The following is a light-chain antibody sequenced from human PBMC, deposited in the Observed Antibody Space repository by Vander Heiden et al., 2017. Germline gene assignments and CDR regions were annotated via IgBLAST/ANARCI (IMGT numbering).Light chain of an antibody. Sequence: DIQMTQSPSSLSASVGDRVTITCRASQSISSYLNWYQQKPGKAPKLLIYAASSLQSGVPSRFSGSGYGTDFTLTISSLQPEDFATYYCQQSDSNPMYTFGQWTKLEIK. J-gene: IGKJ2*01. CDR3: QQSDSNPMYT. CDR2: AAS. CDR1: QSISSY. V-gene: IGKV1-39*01.